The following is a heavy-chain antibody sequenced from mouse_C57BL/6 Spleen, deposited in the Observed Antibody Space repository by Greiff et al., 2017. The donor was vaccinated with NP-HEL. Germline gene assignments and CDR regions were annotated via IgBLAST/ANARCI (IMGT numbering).Heavy chain of an antibody. V-gene: IGHV7-3*01. CDR3: TRWGYCSSLDY. Sequence: EVQLVESGGGLVQPGGSLSLSCAASGFTFTDYYMSWVRQPPGKALEWLGFIRNKDTGYTTEYSASVKVRFTISRDNSQIILYLQMNALRAEDSATYYCTRWGYCSSLDYWGQGTTLTVSS. CDR1: GFTFTDYY. CDR2: IRNKDTGYTT. D-gene: IGHD2-12*01. J-gene: IGHJ2*01.